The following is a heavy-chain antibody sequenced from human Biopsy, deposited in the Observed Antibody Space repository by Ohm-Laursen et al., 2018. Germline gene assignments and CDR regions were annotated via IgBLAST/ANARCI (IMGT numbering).Heavy chain of an antibody. V-gene: IGHV1-2*02. J-gene: IGHJ6*02. CDR3: ARVPAYPSIDGYYGLDL. Sequence: ASVKVSCKASGYPFAGYYLHWVRQAPGHGLVWMGWINPNSGNANYAQSFQGRLTVTRDTSISTAYMELTSLTFDDTAIYYCARVPAYPSIDGYYGLDLWGQGTTVIVSS. CDR1: GYPFAGYY. CDR2: INPNSGNA. D-gene: IGHD3-9*01.